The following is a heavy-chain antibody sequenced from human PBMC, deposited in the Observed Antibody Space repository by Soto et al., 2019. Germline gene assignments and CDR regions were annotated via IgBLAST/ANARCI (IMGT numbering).Heavy chain of an antibody. D-gene: IGHD6-19*01. CDR1: GGSISSSSYY. V-gene: IGHV4-39*01. CDR2: IYYSGST. Sequence: QLQLQESGPGLVKPSETLSLTCTVSGGSISSSSYYWGWIRQPPGKGLEWIGSIYYSGSTYYNPSLSRRVTISVDTSKNQFSLKLSSVTAADTAVYYCASMRLSIAGAAPGNWFDPWGQGTLVTVSS. J-gene: IGHJ5*02. CDR3: ASMRLSIAGAAPGNWFDP.